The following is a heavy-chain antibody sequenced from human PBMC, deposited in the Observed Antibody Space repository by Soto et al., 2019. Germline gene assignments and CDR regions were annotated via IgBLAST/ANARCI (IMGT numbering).Heavy chain of an antibody. CDR3: AKDPNGDYVGAFDS. J-gene: IGHJ4*02. Sequence: PGGSLRLSCAASGFTFSNYAMTWVRQAPGKGLEYVSSITGNGAGRVYADSVKGRFTISRDNSKNTLYLQLNSLRAEDTAIYFCAKDPNGDYVGAFDSWGQGSLVTVSS. CDR1: GFTFSNYA. V-gene: IGHV3-23*01. D-gene: IGHD4-17*01. CDR2: ITGNGAGR.